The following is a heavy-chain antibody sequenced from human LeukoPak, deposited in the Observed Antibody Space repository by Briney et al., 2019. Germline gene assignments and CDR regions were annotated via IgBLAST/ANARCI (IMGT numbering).Heavy chain of an antibody. J-gene: IGHJ3*02. V-gene: IGHV3-48*03. D-gene: IGHD5-24*01. CDR1: GFTFSSFE. CDR2: ISSSGSTI. CDR3: ARSKERWLQWVKAFDI. Sequence: PGGSLRLSCAASGFTFSSFEMKWVRQAPGKGLEWVSYISSSGSTIYYADSVKGRFTISRDNAKNSLYLQMNSLRAEDTAVYYCARSKERWLQWVKAFDIWGQGTMVTVSS.